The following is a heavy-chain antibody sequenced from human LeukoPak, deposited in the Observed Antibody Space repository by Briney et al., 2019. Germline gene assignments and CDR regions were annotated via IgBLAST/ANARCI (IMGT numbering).Heavy chain of an antibody. CDR2: ISGSGGST. CDR1: GFTFSSYG. D-gene: IGHD6-13*01. Sequence: PGGSLRLSCAASGFTFSSYGMSWVRQAPGKGLEWVSAISGSGGSTYYADSVKGRFTISRDNSKNTLYLQTNSLRAEDTAVYYCAKGRIAAAGEIDYWGQGTLVTVSS. J-gene: IGHJ4*02. V-gene: IGHV3-23*01. CDR3: AKGRIAAAGEIDY.